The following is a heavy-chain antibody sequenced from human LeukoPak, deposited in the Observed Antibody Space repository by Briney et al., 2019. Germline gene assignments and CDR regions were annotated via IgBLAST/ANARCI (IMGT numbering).Heavy chain of an antibody. CDR1: GFTFSSYW. J-gene: IGHJ4*02. V-gene: IGHV3-7*01. D-gene: IGHD1-26*01. CDR2: VKQDGSEK. CDR3: ARDLLGWELHYFDY. Sequence: GGSLRLSCAASGFTFSSYWMSWVRQAPGKGLEWVANVKQDGSEKYYVDSVKGRFTISRDNAKNSLYLQMNSLRAEDTAVYYCARDLLGWELHYFDYWGQGTLVTVSS.